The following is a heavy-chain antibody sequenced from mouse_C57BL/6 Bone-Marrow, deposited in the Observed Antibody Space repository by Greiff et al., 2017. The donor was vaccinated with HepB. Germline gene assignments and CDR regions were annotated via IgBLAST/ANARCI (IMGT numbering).Heavy chain of an antibody. D-gene: IGHD1-1*01. V-gene: IGHV2-2*01. CDR1: GFSLTSYG. CDR3: ARDGSSYLFAY. J-gene: IGHJ3*01. CDR2: IWSGGST. Sequence: QVQLKESGPGLVQPSQSLSITCTVSGFSLTSYGVHWVRQSPGKGLEWLGVIWSGGSTDYNAAFISRLSISKDNSKSQVFFKMNSLQADDTAIYYCARDGSSYLFAYWGQGTLVTVSA.